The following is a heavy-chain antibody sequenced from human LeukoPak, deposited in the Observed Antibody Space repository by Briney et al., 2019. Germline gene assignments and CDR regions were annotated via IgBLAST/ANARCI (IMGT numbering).Heavy chain of an antibody. V-gene: IGHV3-48*04. CDR1: GFTFSSYN. CDR3: AELDCSSTSCHDY. D-gene: IGHD2-2*01. J-gene: IGHJ4*02. Sequence: GGSLRLSCAASGFTFSSYNMNWVRQAPGKGLEWVSHIGSSSSSIYYADSVKGRFTISRHNAKNSLYLQMNNLRAEDTAVYYCAELDCSSTSCHDYWGQGTLVTVSS. CDR2: IGSSSSSI.